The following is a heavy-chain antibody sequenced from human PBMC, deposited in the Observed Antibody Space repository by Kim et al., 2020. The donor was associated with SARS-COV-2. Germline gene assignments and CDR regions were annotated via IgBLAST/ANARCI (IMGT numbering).Heavy chain of an antibody. J-gene: IGHJ6*02. V-gene: IGHV3-43*01. D-gene: IGHD2-15*01. CDR1: GFTFDDYT. CDR3: AKGPGIKDIPSLRGRGAGMDV. Sequence: GGSLRLSCAASGFTFDDYTMHWVRQAPGKGLEWVSLISWDGGSTYYADSVKGRFTISRDNSKNSLYLQMNSLRTEDTALYYCAKGPGIKDIPSLRGRGAGMDVWGQGTTVTVSS. CDR2: ISWDGGST.